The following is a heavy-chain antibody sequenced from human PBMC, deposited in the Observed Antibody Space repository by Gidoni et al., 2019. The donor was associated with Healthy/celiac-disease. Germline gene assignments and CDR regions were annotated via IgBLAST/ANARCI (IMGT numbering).Heavy chain of an antibody. CDR3: ARGLVPARGYYYGMDV. V-gene: IGHV3-21*01. CDR2: ISSSSSYL. CDR1: GFTFSSYS. J-gene: IGHJ6*02. D-gene: IGHD2-2*01. Sequence: EVQLVESGGGLVKPGGSLRLSCAASGFTFSSYSMNWVRQAPGKGLEWVSSISSSSSYLYYADSVKGRFTISRDNAKNSLYLQMNSLRAEDTAVYYCARGLVPARGYYYGMDVWGQGTTVTVSS.